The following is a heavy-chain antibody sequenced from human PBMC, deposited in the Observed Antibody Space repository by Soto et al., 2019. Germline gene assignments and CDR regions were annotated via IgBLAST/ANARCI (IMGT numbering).Heavy chain of an antibody. D-gene: IGHD3-10*01. V-gene: IGHV3-23*01. CDR3: AQGGVVRGAPFDY. Sequence: EVQLLESGGGLVQPGGSLRLSCAASGFTFSSYAMSWVRQAPGKGLEWVSAISGSGGSTYYADSVKGRFTISRDNSKNTLYLQMNSLRAEDTAVYYCAQGGVVRGAPFDYWGQGTLVTVSS. CDR2: ISGSGGST. CDR1: GFTFSSYA. J-gene: IGHJ4*02.